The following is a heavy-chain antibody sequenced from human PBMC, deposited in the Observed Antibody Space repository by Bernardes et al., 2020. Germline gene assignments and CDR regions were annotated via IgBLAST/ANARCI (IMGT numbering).Heavy chain of an antibody. CDR1: GYTFTSYD. D-gene: IGHD3-22*01. V-gene: IGHV1-8*01. CDR2: MNPNSGNT. J-gene: IGHJ6*02. Sequence: ASVKVSCKASGYTFTSYDINWVRQATGQGLEWMGWMNPNSGNTGYAQKFQGRVTMTRNTSISTAYMELSSLRSEDTAVYYCARRAYYDSSGYHGYYYYYYGMDVWGQGTTVTVSS. CDR3: ARRAYYDSSGYHGYYYYYYGMDV.